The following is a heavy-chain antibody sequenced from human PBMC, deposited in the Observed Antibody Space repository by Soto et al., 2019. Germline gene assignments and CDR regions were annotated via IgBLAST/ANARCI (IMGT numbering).Heavy chain of an antibody. CDR2: ISYDGSNK. J-gene: IGHJ6*02. CDR1: GFTFSSYG. CDR3: AKGVYDSSYLMDV. V-gene: IGHV3-30*18. D-gene: IGHD3-22*01. Sequence: PGGSLRLSCAASGFTFSSYGMHWVRPAPGKGLEWVAVISYDGSNKYYADSVKGRFTISRDNSKNTLYLQMNSLRAEDTAVYYCAKGVYDSSYLMDVWGQGTTVTVSS.